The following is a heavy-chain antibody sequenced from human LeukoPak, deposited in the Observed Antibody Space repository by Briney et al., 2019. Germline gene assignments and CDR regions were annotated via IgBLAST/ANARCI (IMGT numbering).Heavy chain of an antibody. V-gene: IGHV3-64*01. CDR3: AGRDYYYMDV. CDR2: ISTNGGST. Sequence: WGSLRLSCAASGFTFSSYTMHWVRQAPGKGLEYVSAISTNGGSTYYANSVKGRFTISRDNSKNTLYLQMGSLRAEDMAVYYCAGRDYYYMDVWGKGTTVTISS. CDR1: GFTFSSYT. J-gene: IGHJ6*03.